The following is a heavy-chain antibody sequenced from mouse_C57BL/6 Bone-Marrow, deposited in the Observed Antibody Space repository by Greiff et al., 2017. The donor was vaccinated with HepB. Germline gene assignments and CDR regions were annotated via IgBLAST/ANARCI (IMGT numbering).Heavy chain of an antibody. J-gene: IGHJ1*03. V-gene: IGHV1-9*01. D-gene: IGHD2-5*01. CDR1: GYTFTGYW. CDR3: GTHTYYSNFWYFDV. CDR2: ILPGSGST. Sequence: QVQLKQSGAELMKPGASVKLSCKATGYTFTGYWIEWVKQRPGHGLEWIGEILPGSGSTNYNEKFKGKATFTADTSSNTAYMQLSSLTTEDSAIYYCGTHTYYSNFWYFDVWGTGTTVTVSS.